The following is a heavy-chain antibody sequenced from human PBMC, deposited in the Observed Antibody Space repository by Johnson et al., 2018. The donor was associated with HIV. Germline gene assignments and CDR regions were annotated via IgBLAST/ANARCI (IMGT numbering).Heavy chain of an antibody. V-gene: IGHV3-23*04. CDR2: ISGSGGCT. Sequence: EVQVVESGGGLVQPGGSLRLSCAASGFTFSSYAMSWVRQAPWQGLEWVSAISGSGGCTYYAVSVPGRFPISRDNSKNKLYLQMNSRRAEDTAVYYCAKDYYDSSGPWAFDIRGQGTMVTVSS. D-gene: IGHD3-22*01. CDR3: AKDYYDSSGPWAFDI. J-gene: IGHJ3*02. CDR1: GFTFSSYA.